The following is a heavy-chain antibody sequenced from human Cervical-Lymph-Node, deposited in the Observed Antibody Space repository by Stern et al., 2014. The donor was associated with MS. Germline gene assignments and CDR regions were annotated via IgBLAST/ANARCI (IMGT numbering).Heavy chain of an antibody. J-gene: IGHJ5*01. Sequence: QLQLQESGPGLVKPSETLSLTCSVSGGSLTGYYCSWIRQSPGKGLEWIGYIYHTGTTQSHPSLKRRLTMSVDTSNKHFSLKLNSVTTEDTAVYYCARNRYPTTWFDSWGQGTLVIVSS. CDR3: ARNRYPTTWFDS. CDR1: GGSLTGYY. V-gene: IGHV4-4*08. CDR2: IYHTGTT. D-gene: IGHD1-1*01.